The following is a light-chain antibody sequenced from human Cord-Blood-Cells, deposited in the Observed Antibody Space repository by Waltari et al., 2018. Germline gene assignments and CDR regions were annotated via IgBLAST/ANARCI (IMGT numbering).Light chain of an antibody. V-gene: IGLV2-8*01. J-gene: IGLJ2*01. CDR2: EVS. CDR3: SSYAGSNNLV. Sequence: SALTQPPSASGSPGPSVTISCTGTSSDVGGYNYVSWYQQHPGKPPKLMIYEVSKRPSGVPDRFSGSKSGNTASLTVSGLQAEDEADYYCSSYAGSNNLVFGGGTKLTVL. CDR1: SSDVGGYNY.